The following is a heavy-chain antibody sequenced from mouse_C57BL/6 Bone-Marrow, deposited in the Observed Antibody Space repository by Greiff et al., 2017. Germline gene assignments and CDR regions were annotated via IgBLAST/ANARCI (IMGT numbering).Heavy chain of an antibody. Sequence: QVQLQQSGPGLVQPSQSLSITCTVSGFSLTSYGVHWVRQSPGKGLEWLGVIWSGGSTDYNAAFISRLSISKDNSKSHVFFKMNSLQADDTARYYCARLYYGGSPDCDYWGQGTAPTVAS. J-gene: IGHJ2*01. CDR2: IWSGGST. CDR3: ARLYYGGSPDCDY. D-gene: IGHD1-1*01. CDR1: GFSLTSYG. V-gene: IGHV2-2*01.